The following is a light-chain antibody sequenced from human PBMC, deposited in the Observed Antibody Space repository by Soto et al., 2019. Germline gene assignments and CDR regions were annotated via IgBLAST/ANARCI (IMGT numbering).Light chain of an antibody. CDR2: KAS. CDR1: QTISSW. CDR3: LQDYTYPLT. J-gene: IGKJ4*01. Sequence: IQMTQSPSSLSASVGDRVTITCRASQTISSWLAWYQQKPGKAPKLLIYKASTLKSGVPSRFSGSGSGTDFTLTISSLQPEDFATYYCLQDYTYPLTFGGGTKVDIK. V-gene: IGKV1-5*03.